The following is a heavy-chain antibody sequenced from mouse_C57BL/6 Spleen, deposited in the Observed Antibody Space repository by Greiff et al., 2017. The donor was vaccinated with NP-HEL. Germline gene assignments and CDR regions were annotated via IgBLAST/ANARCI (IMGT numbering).Heavy chain of an antibody. CDR3: TSVYDGYYDY. D-gene: IGHD2-3*01. V-gene: IGHV1-5*01. CDR1: GYTFTSYW. CDR2: ISPGNSDT. J-gene: IGHJ2*01. Sequence: EVQLQQSGTVLARPGASVKMSCKTSGYTFTSYWMHWVKQRPGQGLEWIGAISPGNSDTSYNQKLKGKAKLTAVTSASTAYMELSSLTNEYSAVYYCTSVYDGYYDYWGQGTTLTVSS.